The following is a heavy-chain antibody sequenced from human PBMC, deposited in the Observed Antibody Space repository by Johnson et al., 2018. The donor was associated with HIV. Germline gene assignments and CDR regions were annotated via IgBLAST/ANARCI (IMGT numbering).Heavy chain of an antibody. CDR1: GFTFSSYW. CDR3: VSAVANSRNAFDI. Sequence: VQLVESGGGLVQPGGSLRLSCAASGFTFSSYWMSWVRQAPGKGLEWVSNIKRDGGDKYYVDSVKGRFTISRDNAKNTLYLQMNRLIAGDTAVYFCVSAVANSRNAFDIWGQGTMVTVSS. CDR2: IKRDGGDK. D-gene: IGHD6-19*01. V-gene: IGHV3-7*01. J-gene: IGHJ3*02.